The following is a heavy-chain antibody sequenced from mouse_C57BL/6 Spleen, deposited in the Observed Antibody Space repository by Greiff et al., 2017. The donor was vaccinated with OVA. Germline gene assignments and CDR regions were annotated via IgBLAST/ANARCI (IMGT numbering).Heavy chain of an antibody. CDR2: IYPEGGDT. CDR1: GFTFNDYY. V-gene: IGHV14-2*01. D-gene: IGHD2-1*01. Sequence: VQLQQSGAELVKPGASVKLSCTASGFTFNDYYMHWVKQRTEQGLEWIGRIYPEGGDTNYAPKFPGQATITADTSSNTAYMQHSSRTSEDTAVYYCARDGNYFDYWGQGTTLTVSS. J-gene: IGHJ2*01. CDR3: ARDGNYFDY.